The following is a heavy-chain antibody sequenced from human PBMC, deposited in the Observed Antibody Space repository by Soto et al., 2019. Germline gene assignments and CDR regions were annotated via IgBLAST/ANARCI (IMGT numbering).Heavy chain of an antibody. CDR2: ISSSGDAT. V-gene: IGHV3-23*01. CDR1: GFTFSTYA. Sequence: GGSLRLSCAASGFTFSTYAMTWVRQAPGKGLEWVSIISSSGDATYYLDSVKGRFTVSRDNSRNTLHLQMNSLRAEDAAVYFCAKNGDFWSWGMDVWGQGTTVTVSS. J-gene: IGHJ6*02. D-gene: IGHD3-3*01. CDR3: AKNGDFWSWGMDV.